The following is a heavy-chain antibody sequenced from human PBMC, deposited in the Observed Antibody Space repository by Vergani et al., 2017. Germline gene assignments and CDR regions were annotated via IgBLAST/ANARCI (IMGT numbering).Heavy chain of an antibody. CDR1: GFTFTSFG. J-gene: IGHJ6*02. V-gene: IGHV3-30*02. Sequence: QVQLVESGGGVVQSGGSLRLSCAASGFTFTSFGMHWVRQAPGKGLEWVAFIHYDGSHKYYVDSGKGRFTISRDDSKNTLYLQMNSLRAEDTAVYYCAKTFYYDVSGPFVYYYYNMDVWGQGTTVTVSS. D-gene: IGHD3-22*01. CDR2: IHYDGSHK. CDR3: AKTFYYDVSGPFVYYYYNMDV.